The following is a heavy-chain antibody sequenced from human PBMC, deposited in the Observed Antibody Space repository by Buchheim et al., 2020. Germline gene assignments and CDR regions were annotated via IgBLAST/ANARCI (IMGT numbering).Heavy chain of an antibody. Sequence: QVQLVQSGAEVKKPGASVKFSCKASGYTFTSYYVHWVRQAPGQGLEWMGIINPSGAGTSYSQKFQGRVTMTRDTSTSTVYMELSSLRSEDTAVYYCARDRGAAAGTSPGYWGQGTL. CDR2: INPSGAGT. J-gene: IGHJ4*02. D-gene: IGHD6-13*01. V-gene: IGHV1-46*01. CDR3: ARDRGAAAGTSPGY. CDR1: GYTFTSYY.